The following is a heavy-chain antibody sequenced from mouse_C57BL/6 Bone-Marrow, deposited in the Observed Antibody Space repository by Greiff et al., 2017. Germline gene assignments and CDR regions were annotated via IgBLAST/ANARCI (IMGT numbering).Heavy chain of an antibody. CDR2: IFPGSGST. J-gene: IGHJ2*01. CDR1: GYTFTDYY. Sequence: QVQLKESGPELVKPGASVKISCKASGYTFTDYYINWVKQRPGQGLEWIGWIFPGSGSTYYNEKFKGKATLTVDKSSSTAYMLLSSLTSEDSAVYFCAREEGSGSYFDYWGQGTTLTVSS. V-gene: IGHV1-75*01. D-gene: IGHD3-2*02. CDR3: AREEGSGSYFDY.